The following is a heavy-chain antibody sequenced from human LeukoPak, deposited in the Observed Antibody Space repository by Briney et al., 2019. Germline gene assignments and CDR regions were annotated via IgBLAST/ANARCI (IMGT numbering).Heavy chain of an antibody. CDR1: GGSISSYY. D-gene: IGHD6-6*01. Sequence: TSETLSLTCTVSGGSISSYYWSWIRQPPGKGLEWVGYIYYSGSTSYNPSLKSRVTISVDTSKNQLSLKLSSVTAADTAVYYCARARGAARPGDFDYWGQGTLVTVSS. J-gene: IGHJ4*02. CDR3: ARARGAARPGDFDY. V-gene: IGHV4-59*01. CDR2: IYYSGST.